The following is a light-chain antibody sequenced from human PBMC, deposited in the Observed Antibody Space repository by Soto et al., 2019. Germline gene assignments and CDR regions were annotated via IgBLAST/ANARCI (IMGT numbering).Light chain of an antibody. J-gene: IGKJ4*01. CDR1: QSVTTKY. Sequence: IVFTQSPGTLSLSPGERATLSCRASQSVTTKYLAWFQQKPGQAPRLLMYDVSTRVTGFPDRFSGSGSETDFTLTISRLEPEDFAVYYCQHYGDSPSFGGGTKVDIK. CDR3: QHYGDSPS. CDR2: DVS. V-gene: IGKV3-20*01.